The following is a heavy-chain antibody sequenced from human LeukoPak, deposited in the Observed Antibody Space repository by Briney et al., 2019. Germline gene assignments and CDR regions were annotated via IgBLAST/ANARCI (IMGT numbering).Heavy chain of an antibody. V-gene: IGHV3-23*01. CDR1: GFTFSSYA. J-gene: IGHJ4*02. CDR2: ISGSGGST. CDR3: ARESYGSGSYYDDY. Sequence: GGSLRLSCAASGFTFSSYAMSWVRQAPGKGLEWVSAISGSGGSTYYADSVKGRFTISRDNSKNTLYLQMNSLRAEDTAVYYCARESYGSGSYYDDYWGQGTLVTVSS. D-gene: IGHD3-10*01.